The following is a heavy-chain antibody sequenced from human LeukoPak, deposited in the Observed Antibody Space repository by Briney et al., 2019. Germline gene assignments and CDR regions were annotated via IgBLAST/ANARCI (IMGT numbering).Heavy chain of an antibody. Sequence: GGSLRLSCAASGFTFSSYWMSWVRQAPGKGLEWVANIKQDGSEKYYVDSVKGRFTISRDNAKNSLYLQMNSLRAEDTALYYSAKGYSSGWYYFDYWGQGTLVTVSS. CDR2: IKQDGSEK. V-gene: IGHV3-7*03. CDR1: GFTFSSYW. J-gene: IGHJ4*02. D-gene: IGHD6-19*01. CDR3: AKGYSSGWYYFDY.